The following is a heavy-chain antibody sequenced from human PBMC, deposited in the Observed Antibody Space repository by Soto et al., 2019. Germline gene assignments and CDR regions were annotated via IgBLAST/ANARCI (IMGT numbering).Heavy chain of an antibody. CDR1: GFTFSSYA. CDR2: ISSNGGST. J-gene: IGHJ5*02. D-gene: IGHD3-10*01. Sequence: EVQLVESGGGLVQPGGSLRLSCAASGFTFSSYAMHWVRQAPGKGLEYVSAISSNGGSTYYANSVKGRFTISRDNSKNTLYHQMGSLRAEDMAVYYCARDAPYGSGSYYPYNWFDPWGQGTLVTVSS. V-gene: IGHV3-64*01. CDR3: ARDAPYGSGSYYPYNWFDP.